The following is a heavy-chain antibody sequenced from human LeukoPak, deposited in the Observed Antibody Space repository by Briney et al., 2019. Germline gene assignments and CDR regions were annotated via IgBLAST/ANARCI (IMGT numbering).Heavy chain of an antibody. CDR1: GYTFTGYY. CDR2: INTGNGNT. CDR3: ARDRDLVREIDY. V-gene: IGHV1-3*04. J-gene: IGHJ4*02. D-gene: IGHD3-10*01. Sequence: ASVKVSCRASGYTFTGYYMHWVRQAPGQRLEWMGWINTGNGNTKYSQKFQARVTITRDTSASTAYMELSSLRSEDTAVYYCARDRDLVREIDYWGQGTLVTVSS.